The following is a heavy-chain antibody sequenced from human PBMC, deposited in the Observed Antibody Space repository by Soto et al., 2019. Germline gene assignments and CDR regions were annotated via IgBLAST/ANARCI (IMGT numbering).Heavy chain of an antibody. CDR3: ARGGSGWSPFDH. V-gene: IGHV3-74*01. J-gene: IGHJ4*02. Sequence: EVQLVESGGGLVQPGGSLRLSCATSGFTFSSYWMDWVRQAPGKGLVWVSRISSDGSSTSHADSVKGRFTISRDNAENTLYLQMNSLRAEDTAVYYCARGGSGWSPFDHWGQGTLVTVSS. CDR1: GFTFSSYW. D-gene: IGHD6-19*01. CDR2: ISSDGSST.